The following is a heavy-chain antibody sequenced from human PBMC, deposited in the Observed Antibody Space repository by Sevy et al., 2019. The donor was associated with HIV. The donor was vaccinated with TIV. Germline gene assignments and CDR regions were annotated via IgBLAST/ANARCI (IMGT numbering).Heavy chain of an antibody. CDR1: GFPFNKAW. CDR3: TTDIVVGAPAIMVDAFDI. V-gene: IGHV3-15*01. CDR2: VKSKSHGETT. D-gene: IGHD2-2*01. Sequence: GGSLRLSCAASGFPFNKAWMNWVRQAPGKGLEWVGRVKSKSHGETTDYIEPVKGRFIISRDDSKNTLYLQMNSLKAEDTAVYYCTTDIVVGAPAIMVDAFDIWGQGTMVTVSS. J-gene: IGHJ3*02.